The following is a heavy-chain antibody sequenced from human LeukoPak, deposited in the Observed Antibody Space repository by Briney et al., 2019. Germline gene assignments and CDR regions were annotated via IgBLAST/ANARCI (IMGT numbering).Heavy chain of an antibody. Sequence: ETLSLTCTVSGGSFSSTSYYWGWIRQPPGKGLEWVSLIASSGRNTYYTDSVRGRFTISRDNSKKTLSLQMNSLRVEDTAIYYCAKDIQLSAWGLGTMVTVSS. CDR2: IASSGRNT. CDR3: AKDIQLSA. D-gene: IGHD5-24*01. J-gene: IGHJ3*01. CDR1: GGSFSSTSYY. V-gene: IGHV3-23*01.